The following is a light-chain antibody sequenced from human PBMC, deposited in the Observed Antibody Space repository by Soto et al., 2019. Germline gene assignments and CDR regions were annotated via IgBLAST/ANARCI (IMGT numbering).Light chain of an antibody. V-gene: IGKV1-5*03. CDR3: QQYNTYPWT. Sequence: DIQMTQSPSTLSASVGDRVTITCRASQSISSWLAWYQQKPGKAPKLLIYKASSLESGVPSRFSGSGSGTEFALTISRLQPDGFATYYCQQYNTYPWTFGQGTKVEIK. J-gene: IGKJ1*01. CDR1: QSISSW. CDR2: KAS.